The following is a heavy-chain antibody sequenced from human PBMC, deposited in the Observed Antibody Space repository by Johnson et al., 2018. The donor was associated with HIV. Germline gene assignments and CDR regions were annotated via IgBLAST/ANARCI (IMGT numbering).Heavy chain of an antibody. Sequence: VQLVESGGGLVKPGGSLRLSCVAAGFSFTNAWMSWVRQAPGKGLEWVARIKSKTDGGTRDYAAPVKGRFIISSDDSKNTLYLQMNSLKTEDSAVYYCASDSTSTNFYADAFECWGRGTVVTVSS. CDR3: ASDSTSTNFYADAFEC. D-gene: IGHD2-2*01. J-gene: IGHJ3*01. CDR2: IKSKTDGGTR. V-gene: IGHV3-15*01. CDR1: GFSFTNAW.